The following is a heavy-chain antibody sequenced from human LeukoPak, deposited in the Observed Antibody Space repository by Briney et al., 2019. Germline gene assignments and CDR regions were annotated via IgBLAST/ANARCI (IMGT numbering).Heavy chain of an antibody. J-gene: IGHJ6*03. CDR1: GGTFSSYA. V-gene: IGHV1-69*05. Sequence: SVKVSCKASGGTFSSYAISWVRQAPGQGLGWMGGIIPIFGTANYAQKFQGRVTITTDESTSTAYMELSSLRSEDTAVYYCARGPKQLVRPYYYYMDVWGKGTTVNVSS. D-gene: IGHD6-6*01. CDR3: ARGPKQLVRPYYYYMDV. CDR2: IIPIFGTA.